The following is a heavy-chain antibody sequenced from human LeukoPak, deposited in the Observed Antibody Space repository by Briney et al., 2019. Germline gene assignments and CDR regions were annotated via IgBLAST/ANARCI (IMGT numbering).Heavy chain of an antibody. D-gene: IGHD1-7*01. CDR1: GGTFSSYA. CDR2: IIPIFGTA. J-gene: IGHJ5*02. V-gene: IGHV1-69*05. CDR3: ASRYNWNYDWFDP. Sequence: VASVKVSCKASGGTFSSYAISWVRQAPGQGLEWMGRIIPIFGTANYAQKFQGRVTITTDESTSTAYMELSSLRSEDTAVYYCASRYNWNYDWFDPWGQGTLVTVSS.